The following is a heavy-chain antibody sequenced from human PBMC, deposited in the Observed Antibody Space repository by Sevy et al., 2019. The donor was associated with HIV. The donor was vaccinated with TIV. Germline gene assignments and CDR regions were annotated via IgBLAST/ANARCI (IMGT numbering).Heavy chain of an antibody. CDR1: GFTFGDYS. J-gene: IGHJ4*02. Sequence: GGSLRLSCIASGFTFGDYSMSWVRQAPGEGLEWVAFIMSKPSGGGTKSAASVKGRFSVSRDDSKNIAYLHMNNLKTADTHVYYCARWSRSQSIFDYWGQVAVVTVST. CDR2: IMSKPSGGGT. D-gene: IGHD2-21*01. CDR3: ARWSRSQSIFDY. V-gene: IGHV3-49*04.